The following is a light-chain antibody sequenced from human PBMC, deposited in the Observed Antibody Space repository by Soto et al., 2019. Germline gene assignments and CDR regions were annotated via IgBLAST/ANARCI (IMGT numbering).Light chain of an antibody. CDR2: WAS. J-gene: IGKJ4*01. Sequence: DIVMTQSPDSLAVSLGERATINCKSSQSVLYSSNNKNYLAWYQQKPGQPPKLLIYWASTRESGVPDRFSGSGSATDYTLTITSLQAEDVAVYYCQLYYSTPPAFGGGTTVEIK. V-gene: IGKV4-1*01. CDR3: QLYYSTPPA. CDR1: QSVLYSSNNKNY.